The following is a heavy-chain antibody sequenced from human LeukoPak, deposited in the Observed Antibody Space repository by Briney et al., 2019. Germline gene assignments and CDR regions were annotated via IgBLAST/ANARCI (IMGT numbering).Heavy chain of an antibody. CDR2: INPNSGGT. D-gene: IGHD3-22*01. CDR3: ARSPIVVVTNGGFWFDP. Sequence: ASVKVSCKASGYTFACYYIHWVRQAPGQGLEWMGRINPNSGGTNYAQKFQGRVTMTRDTSISTAYMELSRLRSDDTAVYYCARSPIVVVTNGGFWFDPWGQGTLVTVSS. J-gene: IGHJ5*02. CDR1: GYTFACYY. V-gene: IGHV1-2*06.